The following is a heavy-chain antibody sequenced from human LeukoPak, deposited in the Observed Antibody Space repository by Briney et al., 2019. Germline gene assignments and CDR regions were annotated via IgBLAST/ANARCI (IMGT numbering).Heavy chain of an antibody. D-gene: IGHD5-24*01. CDR3: AGFGEIRWLQRPRYFDY. Sequence: GGSLRLSCAASGFTFSDYYMSWIRQAPGKGLEWVSYISSSGSTIYYADSVKGRFTISRDNAKNSLYLQMNSLRAEDTAVYYCAGFGEIRWLQRPRYFDYWDQGTLVTVSS. CDR2: ISSSGSTI. V-gene: IGHV3-11*04. CDR1: GFTFSDYY. J-gene: IGHJ4*02.